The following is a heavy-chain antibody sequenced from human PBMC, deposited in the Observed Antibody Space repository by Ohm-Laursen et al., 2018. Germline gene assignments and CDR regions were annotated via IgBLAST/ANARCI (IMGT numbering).Heavy chain of an antibody. CDR1: GFTFSSYG. Sequence: SLRLSCSASGFTFSSYGMHWVRQAPGKGLEWVSAISGSGGSTYYADSVKGRFTISRDNSKNTLYLQMNSLRAEDTAVYYCAKDVSYLAARTFDYWGQGTLVTVSS. CDR2: ISGSGGST. J-gene: IGHJ4*02. CDR3: AKDVSYLAARTFDY. D-gene: IGHD6-6*01. V-gene: IGHV3-23*01.